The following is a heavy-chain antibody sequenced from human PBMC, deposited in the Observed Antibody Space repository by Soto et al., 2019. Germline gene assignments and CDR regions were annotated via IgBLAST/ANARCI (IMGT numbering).Heavy chain of an antibody. CDR2: IYHSGST. CDR3: ASFKVNHRELAY. Sequence: PSETLSLSCAVSGGSVSSGGYSWSWIRQPPGKGLEWIGYIYHSGSTYYNPSLKSRVTISLDRSKNQFSLKLSSVTAADTAVYYCASFKVNHRELAYWGQGTLVTVSS. D-gene: IGHD1-1*01. V-gene: IGHV4-30-2*01. J-gene: IGHJ4*02. CDR1: GGSVSSGGYS.